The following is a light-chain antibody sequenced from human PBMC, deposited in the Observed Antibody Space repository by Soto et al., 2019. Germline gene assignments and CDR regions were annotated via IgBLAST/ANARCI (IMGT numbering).Light chain of an antibody. CDR3: QQYNNWPLT. CDR1: QSVSSN. Sequence: EIVMTQSPATLSVSPGERATLSCWASQSVSSNLAWYQQKPGQAPRLLIYDVSTRATGIPTRFSGSGSGTEFTLTISSLQSEDFAAYYCQQYNNWPLTFDGGTKVDIK. J-gene: IGKJ4*01. CDR2: DVS. V-gene: IGKV3D-15*01.